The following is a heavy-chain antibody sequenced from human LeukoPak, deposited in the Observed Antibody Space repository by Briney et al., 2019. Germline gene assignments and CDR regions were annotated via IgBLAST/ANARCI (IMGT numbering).Heavy chain of an antibody. D-gene: IGHD2-2*01. J-gene: IGHJ4*02. CDR2: ISAYNGNT. CDR1: GYTFTSYG. CDR3: ARDEKRYCSSTSCSAGDY. V-gene: IGHV1-18*01. Sequence: ASVKVSCKASGYTFTSYGISWVRQAPGQGLEWMGWISAYNGNTNYAQKLQGRVTMTTDTSTSTAYMELRSLRSDDTAVYYCARDEKRYCSSTSCSAGDYWGQGTLVTVSS.